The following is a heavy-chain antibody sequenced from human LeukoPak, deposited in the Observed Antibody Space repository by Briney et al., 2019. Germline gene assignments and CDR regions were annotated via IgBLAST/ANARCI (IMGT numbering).Heavy chain of an antibody. J-gene: IGHJ4*02. CDR1: GYSFTSYW. Sequence: GESLKISCKGSGYSFTSYWIGWVRQMPGKGLEWIGIIYPGDSDTRYSPSFQGQVTISADKSISTAYLQWSRLKASGTAMYYCATSGRYYYDSSGHRTFDYWGQGTLVTVSS. D-gene: IGHD3-22*01. V-gene: IGHV5-51*01. CDR3: ATSGRYYYDSSGHRTFDY. CDR2: IYPGDSDT.